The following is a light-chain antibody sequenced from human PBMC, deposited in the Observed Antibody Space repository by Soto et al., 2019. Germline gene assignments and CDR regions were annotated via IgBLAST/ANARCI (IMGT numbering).Light chain of an antibody. Sequence: QSPGTLSLSPGERATLSCRASQTISSNYLAWYQQKPGQAPRLIIYGASGRATGIPDRISGSGSGTDFTLTISRLEPEDFAVYYCQQYTSSLITFGQGTRLEIK. V-gene: IGKV3-20*01. CDR2: GAS. CDR1: QTISSNY. J-gene: IGKJ5*01. CDR3: QQYTSSLIT.